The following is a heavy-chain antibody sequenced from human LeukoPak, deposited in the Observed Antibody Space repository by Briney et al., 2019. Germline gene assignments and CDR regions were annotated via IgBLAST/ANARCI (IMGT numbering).Heavy chain of an antibody. J-gene: IGHJ4*02. D-gene: IGHD6-13*01. V-gene: IGHV3-23*01. Sequence: PGGSLRLSCAASGFAFSSYAMSWVRQAPGQGLEWVSAISGSGGSTYYADSVKGRFTISRDNSKNTLYLQVNSLRAEDTAVYYCARDLTYSSSWYELLDYWGQGTLVTVSS. CDR1: GFAFSSYA. CDR2: ISGSGGST. CDR3: ARDLTYSSSWYELLDY.